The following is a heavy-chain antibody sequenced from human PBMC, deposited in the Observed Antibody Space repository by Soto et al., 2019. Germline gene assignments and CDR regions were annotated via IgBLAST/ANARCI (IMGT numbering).Heavy chain of an antibody. J-gene: IGHJ3*02. D-gene: IGHD6-19*01. CDR1: GFTFSSYS. CDR2: ISSSSSYI. CDR3: ARAALTYSSGWYGPRGGAFDI. V-gene: IGHV3-21*01. Sequence: GGSLRLSCAASGFTFSSYSMNWVRQAPGKGLEWVSSISSSSSYIYYADSVKGRFTISRDNAKNSLYLQMNSLRAEDTAVYYCARAALTYSSGWYGPRGGAFDIWGQGTMVTVSS.